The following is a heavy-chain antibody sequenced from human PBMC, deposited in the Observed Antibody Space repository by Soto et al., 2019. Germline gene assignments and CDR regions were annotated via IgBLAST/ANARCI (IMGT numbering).Heavy chain of an antibody. Sequence: GASVKVSCKASGGTFSSYAISWVRQAPGQGLEWMGGIIPIFGTANYAQKFQGRVTITADESTSTAYMELSSLRSEDTAVYYCARGNPGTMYYYDSSGYYPIDYWGQGTLVTVSS. D-gene: IGHD3-22*01. V-gene: IGHV1-69*13. J-gene: IGHJ4*02. CDR2: IIPIFGTA. CDR3: ARGNPGTMYYYDSSGYYPIDY. CDR1: GGTFSSYA.